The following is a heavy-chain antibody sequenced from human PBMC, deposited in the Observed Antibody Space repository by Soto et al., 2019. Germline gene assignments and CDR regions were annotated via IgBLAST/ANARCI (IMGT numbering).Heavy chain of an antibody. CDR1: GDTFTDYY. J-gene: IGHJ4*02. V-gene: IGHV1-46*04. D-gene: IGHD2-21*02. Sequence: QVQLVQSGAEVKKPGASVKVSCKASGDTFTDYYIHWVRQAPGQGLEWMGTVNPSGGHTTYAQHLLGRMTRTRDTATSTTYMELTSLTSEDTAIYYCARGGHVVVVTAALDYWGQGTLVTVSS. CDR3: ARGGHVVVVTAALDY. CDR2: VNPSGGHT.